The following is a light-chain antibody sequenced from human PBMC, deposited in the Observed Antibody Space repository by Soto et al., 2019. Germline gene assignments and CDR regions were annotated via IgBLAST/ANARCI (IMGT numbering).Light chain of an antibody. CDR2: GAS. V-gene: IGKV3-15*01. J-gene: IGKJ1*01. CDR3: QQYGSSPTWT. Sequence: EIVMTQSPATLSVSPGGRATLSCRASQSISDTLAWYQQKPGQAPRLLIHGASTRATGFPARFSGSGSGTDFTLTISRLEPEDFAVYYCQQYGSSPTWTFGQGTMVDIK. CDR1: QSISDT.